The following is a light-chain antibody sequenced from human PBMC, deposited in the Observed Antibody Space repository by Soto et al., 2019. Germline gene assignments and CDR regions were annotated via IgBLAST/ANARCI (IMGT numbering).Light chain of an antibody. V-gene: IGKV1-39*01. CDR2: AAS. Sequence: DIQMTQSPSSLSASVGDRVTITCRASQSITTYLNWYRQKPGKAPKLLIYAASSLQSGVPSRFSGSGSETDFTLTISSLQPEDFATYYCQQSYSMPGTFGQGTKVEMK. J-gene: IGKJ1*01. CDR1: QSITTY. CDR3: QQSYSMPGT.